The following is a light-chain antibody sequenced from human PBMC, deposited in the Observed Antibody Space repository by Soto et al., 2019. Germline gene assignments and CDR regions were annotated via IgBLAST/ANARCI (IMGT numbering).Light chain of an antibody. CDR3: SSYAGSSNV. CDR2: EVN. J-gene: IGLJ1*01. CDR1: SSDVVGYNY. V-gene: IGLV2-8*01. Sequence: QSVLTQPPSASGSPAQSVAISCTGTSSDVVGYNYVSWYQQHPGKAPKLMIYEVNKRPSGVPDRFSGSKSGNTASLTVSGLQAEDEADYYCSSYAGSSNVFGTGTKVTVL.